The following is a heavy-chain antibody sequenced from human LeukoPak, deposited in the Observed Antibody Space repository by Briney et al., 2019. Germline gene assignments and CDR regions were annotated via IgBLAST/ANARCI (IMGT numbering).Heavy chain of an antibody. D-gene: IGHD5-12*01. CDR3: ASSGLDPYSGYDFNWFDP. CDR1: GFTFSSYA. V-gene: IGHV3-23*01. Sequence: GGSLRLSCAASGFTFSSYAMSWVRQAPGKGLEWVSAISGSGGSTYYADSVRGRFTISRDNPKNTLYLQMNSLRAEDTAVYYCASSGLDPYSGYDFNWFDPWGQGTLVTVSS. CDR2: ISGSGGST. J-gene: IGHJ5*02.